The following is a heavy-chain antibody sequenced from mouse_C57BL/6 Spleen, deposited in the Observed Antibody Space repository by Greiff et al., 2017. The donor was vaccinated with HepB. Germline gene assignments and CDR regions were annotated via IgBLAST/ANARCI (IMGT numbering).Heavy chain of an antibody. CDR1: GYAFTNYL. D-gene: IGHD1-1*01. J-gene: IGHJ3*01. CDR2: INPGSGGT. Sequence: QVQLQQSGAELVRPGPSVKVSCKASGYAFTNYLIEWVKQRPGQGLEWIGVINPGSGGTNYNEKFKGKATLTADKSSSTAYMQLSSLTSEDSAVYFCARSYYYGSPWGQGTLVTVSA. CDR3: ARSYYYGSP. V-gene: IGHV1-54*01.